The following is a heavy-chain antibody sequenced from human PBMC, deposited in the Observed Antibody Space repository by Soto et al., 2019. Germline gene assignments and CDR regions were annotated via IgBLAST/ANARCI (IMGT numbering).Heavy chain of an antibody. CDR1: GGSISSYY. D-gene: IGHD3-10*01. J-gene: IGHJ6*02. CDR2: IYYSGST. V-gene: IGHV4-59*01. Sequence: SETLSLTCTVSGGSISSYYWSWIRQPPGKGLEWIGYIYYSGSTNYNPSLKSRVTISVDTSKNQFSLKLSSVTAADTAVYYCARVDATGGSGSYYHYYYYGMDVWGQGTTVTVSS. CDR3: ARVDATGGSGSYYHYYYYGMDV.